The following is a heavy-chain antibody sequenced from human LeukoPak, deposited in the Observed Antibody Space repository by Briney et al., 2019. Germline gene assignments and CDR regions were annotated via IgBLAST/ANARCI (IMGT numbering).Heavy chain of an antibody. CDR1: GYSISSGYY. D-gene: IGHD3-9*01. V-gene: IGHV4-38-2*02. J-gene: IGHJ3*02. CDR3: ARDRRYDILTGYPNDAFDI. Sequence: PSETLSLTCTVSGYSISSGYYWGWIRQPPGKGLEWIGSIYHSGSTYYNPSLKSRVTISVDTSKNQFSLKLSSVTAADTAVYYCARDRRYDILTGYPNDAFDIWGQGTMVTVSS. CDR2: IYHSGST.